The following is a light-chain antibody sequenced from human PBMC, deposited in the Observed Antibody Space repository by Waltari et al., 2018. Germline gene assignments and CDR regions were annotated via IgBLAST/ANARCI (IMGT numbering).Light chain of an antibody. CDR1: EELRTW. Sequence: ITCRGSEELRTWLAWYQQRPGEAPKLLIYKASLLQTGVPARFSGSGSGTEFTLTIRSLQPEDFATYFCQQYGSYSSFGQGTTV. J-gene: IGKJ1*01. CDR2: KAS. CDR3: QQYGSYSS. V-gene: IGKV1-5*03.